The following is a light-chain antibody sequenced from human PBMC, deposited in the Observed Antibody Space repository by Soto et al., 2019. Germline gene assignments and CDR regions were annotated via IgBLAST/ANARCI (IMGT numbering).Light chain of an antibody. Sequence: DIQMTQSPSTLSASVGDRVTITCRASQSISGSLAWYQQKPGKAPKLLIYEASNLKSGVPSRFSSRGSGTVYTLTISIVEPDDSASYYCQQYNCYWTFGEGTRVEIK. J-gene: IGKJ1*01. V-gene: IGKV1-5*03. CDR2: EAS. CDR1: QSISGS. CDR3: QQYNCYWT.